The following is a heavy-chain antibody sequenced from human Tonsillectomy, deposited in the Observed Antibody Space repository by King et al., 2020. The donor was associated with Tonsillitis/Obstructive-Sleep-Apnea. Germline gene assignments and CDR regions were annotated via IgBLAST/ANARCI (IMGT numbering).Heavy chain of an antibody. CDR1: GYTFTSYD. Sequence: VQLVQSGAEVKKPGASVKVSCKASGYTFTSYDINWVRQATGQGLEWMGWMNPNSGNTGYAQKFQGRVIMTRNTSISTAYMELSSLRSEDTAVYYCARGVRITIFGVVVNFDYWGQGTLVTVSS. V-gene: IGHV1-8*01. J-gene: IGHJ4*02. D-gene: IGHD3-3*01. CDR3: ARGVRITIFGVVVNFDY. CDR2: MNPNSGNT.